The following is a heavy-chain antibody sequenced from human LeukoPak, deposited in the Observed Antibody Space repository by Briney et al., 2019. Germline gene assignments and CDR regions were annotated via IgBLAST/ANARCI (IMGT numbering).Heavy chain of an antibody. CDR1: GGSISSYY. D-gene: IGHD5-24*01. CDR2: IYHSGST. J-gene: IGHJ4*02. V-gene: IGHV4-39*07. Sequence: SETLSLTCTVSGGSISSYYWGWIRQPPGKGLEWIGSIYHSGSTYYNPSLKSRVTISVDTSKNQFSLKLSSVTAADTAVYCCARAMATINWGQGTLVTVSP. CDR3: ARAMATIN.